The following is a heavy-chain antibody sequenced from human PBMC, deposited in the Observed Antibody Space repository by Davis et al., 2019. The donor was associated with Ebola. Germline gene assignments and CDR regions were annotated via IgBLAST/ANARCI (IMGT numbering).Heavy chain of an antibody. CDR2: IYYSGST. Sequence: MPSETLSLTCPVSGGSISSYYWSWIRQPPGKGLEWIGYIYYSGSTNYNPSLKSRVTISVDTSENQFSLMLTSVTAADTAVYYCARLGFLGGQFDFWGQGTLVTVSA. J-gene: IGHJ4*02. CDR3: ARLGFLGGQFDF. CDR1: GGSISSYY. V-gene: IGHV4-59*08. D-gene: IGHD3-16*01.